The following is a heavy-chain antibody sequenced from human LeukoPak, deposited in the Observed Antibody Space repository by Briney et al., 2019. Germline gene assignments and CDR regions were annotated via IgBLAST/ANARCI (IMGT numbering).Heavy chain of an antibody. CDR1: GYTFTGYY. D-gene: IGHD1-7*01. CDR3: ARDWGELELLHY. J-gene: IGHJ4*02. V-gene: IGHV1-2*02. Sequence: ASVKVFCKASGYTFTGYYMHWVRQAPGQGLEWMGWINPNSGGTNYAQKFQGRVTITRDTSISTAYMELSRLRSDDTAVYYCARDWGELELLHYWGQGTLVTVSS. CDR2: INPNSGGT.